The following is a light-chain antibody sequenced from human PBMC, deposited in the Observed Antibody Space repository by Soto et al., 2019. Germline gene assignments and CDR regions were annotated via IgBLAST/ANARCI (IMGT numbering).Light chain of an antibody. Sequence: QSALTQPASVSGSPGQSITISCTGTXXDVGGYNYVSWYQQHPGKAPKLMIYEVSNRPSGVSNRFSGSKSGNTASLTISGLQAEDEADYYCSSYTSSSTPYVVFGGGTKLTVL. CDR3: SSYTSSSTPYVV. V-gene: IGLV2-14*01. CDR2: EVS. CDR1: XXDVGGYNY. J-gene: IGLJ2*01.